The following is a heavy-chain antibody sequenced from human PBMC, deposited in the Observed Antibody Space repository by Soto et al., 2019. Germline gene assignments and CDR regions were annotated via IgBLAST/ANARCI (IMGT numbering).Heavy chain of an antibody. CDR3: TSGTFGLREA. Sequence: PGGSLRLSCSASDFAFSTYWTHWVRQAPGKGLFWVSRIDRYGTGITYAKSVKGRFTISXXXAXXTXXLXXNXXRPEDTAICYCTSGTFGLREAWGQGALVTVSS. J-gene: IGHJ5*02. CDR2: IDRYGTGI. CDR1: DFAFSTYW. V-gene: IGHV3-74*01. D-gene: IGHD1-1*01.